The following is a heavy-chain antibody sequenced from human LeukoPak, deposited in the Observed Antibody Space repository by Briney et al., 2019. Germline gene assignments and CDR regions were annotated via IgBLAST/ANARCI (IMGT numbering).Heavy chain of an antibody. V-gene: IGHV3-9*03. CDR3: AKDAISSPWYFDY. D-gene: IGHD6-6*01. CDR1: GFTFDDYA. J-gene: IGHJ4*02. Sequence: GGSLRLSCAASGFTFDDYAMHWVRQAPGKGLEWVSGISWNSGSICYADSLKGRFTISRDNSKNSLYLQMNSLIAEDMALYYCAKDAISSPWYFDYWGQGTLVTVSS. CDR2: ISWNSGSI.